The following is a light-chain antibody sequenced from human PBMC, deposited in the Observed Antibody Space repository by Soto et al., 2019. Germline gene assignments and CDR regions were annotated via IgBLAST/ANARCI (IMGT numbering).Light chain of an antibody. CDR1: QSISSN. CDR2: GAY. J-gene: IGKJ4*01. CDR3: QHYNSWPLT. V-gene: IGKV3-15*01. Sequence: EIVMTQSPATLSVSPGEGATLSCRASQSISSNLAWYRQKPGQPPRLLIYGAYTRAAGIPARFSGSGYGTEFTVTISSLQSEDFAVYYCQHYNSWPLTVGGGTKVDI.